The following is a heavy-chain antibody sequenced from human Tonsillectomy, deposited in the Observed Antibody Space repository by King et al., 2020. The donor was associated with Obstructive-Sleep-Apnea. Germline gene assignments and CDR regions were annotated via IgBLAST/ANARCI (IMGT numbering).Heavy chain of an antibody. CDR1: GFTFSDHY. CDR3: AREDTALDY. Sequence: VQLVESGGGLVQPGGSLRLSCAASGFTFSDHYMDWVRQAPGKGLEWVGRTRNKANSYTQEYAASVKGRCTISRDDSKNSLYLQMNSLKTEDTAVYYCAREDTALDYWGQGTLVTVAS. V-gene: IGHV3-72*01. J-gene: IGHJ4*02. D-gene: IGHD5-18*01. CDR2: TRNKANSYTQ.